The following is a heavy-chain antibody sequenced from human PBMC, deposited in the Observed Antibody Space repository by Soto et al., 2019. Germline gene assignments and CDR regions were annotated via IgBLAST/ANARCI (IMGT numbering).Heavy chain of an antibody. CDR1: GGTFSSYA. D-gene: IGHD6-19*01. J-gene: IGHJ5*02. CDR2: IIPIFGTA. Sequence: SVKVSCKASGGTFSSYAISWVRQAPGQGLEWMGGIIPIFGTANYAQKFQGRVTITADESTSTAYMELSSLRSEDTAVYYCARDWSIEVDGRTYNCFDTWGQGTLVTVSS. V-gene: IGHV1-69*13. CDR3: ARDWSIEVDGRTYNCFDT.